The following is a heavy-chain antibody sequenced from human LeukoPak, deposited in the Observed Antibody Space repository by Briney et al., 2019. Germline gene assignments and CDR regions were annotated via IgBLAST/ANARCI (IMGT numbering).Heavy chain of an antibody. J-gene: IGHJ4*02. CDR3: AKDPTLSRYCSGVSCFTFDY. D-gene: IGHD2-15*01. Sequence: PGGSLRLFCAASGFTFSIYAMRWVRQAPGKGLEWVSAISGSGGNTYYADSVKGRFTISRDNSKNTLYLQMNSLRAEDTAVYYCAKDPTLSRYCSGVSCFTFDYWGQGTLVTVSS. CDR2: ISGSGGNT. CDR1: GFTFSIYA. V-gene: IGHV3-23*01.